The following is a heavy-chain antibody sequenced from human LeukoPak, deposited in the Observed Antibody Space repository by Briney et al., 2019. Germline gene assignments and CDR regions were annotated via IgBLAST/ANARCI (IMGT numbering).Heavy chain of an antibody. CDR2: IYYSGST. D-gene: IGHD2-21*01. Sequence: SETLSLTCTVSGGSISSYYWSWIRQPPGKGLEWIGYIYYSGSTNYNPSLKSRVTISVDTSKNQFSLKLSSVTAADTAVYYCARGVVKYYFDYWGQGTLVTVSS. J-gene: IGHJ4*02. CDR1: GGSISSYY. CDR3: ARGVVKYYFDY. V-gene: IGHV4-59*08.